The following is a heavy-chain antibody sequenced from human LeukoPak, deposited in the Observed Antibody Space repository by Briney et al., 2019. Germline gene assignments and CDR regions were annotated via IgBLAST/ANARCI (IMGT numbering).Heavy chain of an antibody. CDR1: GFTLSTSW. CDR3: AREPDNWFDP. V-gene: IGHV3-7*01. CDR2: IKQDGSEK. J-gene: IGHJ5*02. Sequence: PGGSLRLSCEAPGFTLSTSWMNWVRQAPGRGLEWVANIKQDGSEKFYVASVKGRSTISRDNAKNSLYLQMNSLRAEDTAVYYCAREPDNWFDPWGQGTLVTVCS.